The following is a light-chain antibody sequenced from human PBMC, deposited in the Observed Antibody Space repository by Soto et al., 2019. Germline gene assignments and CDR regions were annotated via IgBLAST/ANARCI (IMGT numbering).Light chain of an antibody. J-gene: IGKJ4*01. V-gene: IGKV1-5*03. CDR1: ESISTW. CDR2: GAS. CDR3: QQLDSYPIGT. Sequence: IQLTHSPSSLSASVGDRVTITCRASESISTWLAWYQQKPGKAPKLLIYGASSLESGVPPRFSGDGSETDFTLTISSLQPEDFATYSCQQLDSYPIGTFGGGTKVDIK.